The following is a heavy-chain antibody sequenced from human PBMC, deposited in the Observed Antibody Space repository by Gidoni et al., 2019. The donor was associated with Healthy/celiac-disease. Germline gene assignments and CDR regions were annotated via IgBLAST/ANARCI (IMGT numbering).Heavy chain of an antibody. CDR1: GFTFSSYA. CDR3: ARTPYDSSGYPDDHDAFDI. D-gene: IGHD3-22*01. CDR2: ISYDGSNK. J-gene: IGHJ3*02. V-gene: IGHV3-30-3*01. Sequence: QVQLVESGGGVVQPGRSLRVSCPASGFTFSSYAMHRVRPAPGKGLEWVAVISYDGSNKYYADSVKGRVTISRDNSKNTLYLQMNSLRAEDTAVYDCARTPYDSSGYPDDHDAFDIWGQGTMVTVSS.